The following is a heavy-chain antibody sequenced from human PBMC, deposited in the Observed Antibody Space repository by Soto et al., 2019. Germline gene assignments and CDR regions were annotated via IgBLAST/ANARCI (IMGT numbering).Heavy chain of an antibody. V-gene: IGHV4-34*01. CDR1: GGSYSGDY. D-gene: IGHD2-8*02. J-gene: IGHJ4*02. CDR3: ARDKITGLFDY. CDR2: INHSGST. Sequence: SENLSLTCAVYGGSYSGDYRTWIRQPPGTGLGWIGEINHSGSTNYNPSLKSRVTISVDTSKNQFSLKLTSVTAAATAVYYCARDKITGLFDYLGQGTLVTVSS.